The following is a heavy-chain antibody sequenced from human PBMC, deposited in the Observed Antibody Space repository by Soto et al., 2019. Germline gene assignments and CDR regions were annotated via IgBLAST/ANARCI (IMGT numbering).Heavy chain of an antibody. V-gene: IGHV4-4*02. CDR1: GDSISSDKW. D-gene: IGHD2-21*02. J-gene: IGHJ4*02. CDR3: ARGGDGRFDY. Sequence: QVQLQESGPGLVKPSGTLSLTCAVSGDSISSDKWWTWVRQPPGKGLEWIGEIHHRKSANYNLSLRSRVTMSVNKSKNQFSLKLTSVTAADTAMYYCARGGDGRFDYWGQGVLVAVSS. CDR2: IHHRKSA.